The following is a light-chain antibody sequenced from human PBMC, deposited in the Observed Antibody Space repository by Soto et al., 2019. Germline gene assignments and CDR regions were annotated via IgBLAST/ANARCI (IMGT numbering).Light chain of an antibody. CDR2: EVN. CDR3: ASHAASGA. CDR1: SSDVGAYNY. J-gene: IGLJ1*01. Sequence: QSALTQPPSASGSPGQSVAISCTGTSSDVGAYNYVSWYQQHPGKDPKLLIYEVNKRPSGVPDRFSGSKSGNTASLTVSGLQADDEADYYCASHAASGAFGTGTKLTVL. V-gene: IGLV2-8*01.